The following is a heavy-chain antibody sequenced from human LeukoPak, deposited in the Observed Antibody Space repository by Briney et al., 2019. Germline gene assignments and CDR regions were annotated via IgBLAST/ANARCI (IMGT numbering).Heavy chain of an antibody. V-gene: IGHV5-51*01. CDR1: GYSFSNYW. CDR3: ARSNNWNVYYFDY. Sequence: GESLKISCKGSGYSFSNYWIAWVRQMPGKGLEWMGIIYPGDSDTRYSPSFQGQVTISADKSISTVYLQWSSLKASDTAMYYCARSNNWNVYYFDYWGQGTLVTVSS. D-gene: IGHD1-20*01. CDR2: IYPGDSDT. J-gene: IGHJ4*02.